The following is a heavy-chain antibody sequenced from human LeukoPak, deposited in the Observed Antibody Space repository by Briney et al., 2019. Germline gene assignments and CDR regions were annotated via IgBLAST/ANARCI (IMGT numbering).Heavy chain of an antibody. J-gene: IGHJ5*02. CDR2: INPNSGGT. Sequence: ASVKVSCKTSGYTFTGYYMHWVRQAPGQGLEWMGRINPNSGGTNYAQKFQGRVTMTRDTSITTAYMELSSLRSDDTAVYYCASNLAVAGTGWFDPWGQGTLVTVSS. V-gene: IGHV1-2*06. CDR1: GYTFTGYY. D-gene: IGHD6-19*01. CDR3: ASNLAVAGTGWFDP.